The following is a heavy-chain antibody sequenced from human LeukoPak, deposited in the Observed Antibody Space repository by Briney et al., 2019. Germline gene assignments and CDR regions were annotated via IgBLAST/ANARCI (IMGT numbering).Heavy chain of an antibody. CDR1: GGSISSGSYY. V-gene: IGHV4-39*07. J-gene: IGHJ4*02. D-gene: IGHD5-18*01. CDR3: ARGIQLWSLDY. CDR2: INHSGST. Sequence: PSETLSLTCTVSGGSISSGSYYWDWIRQPPGKGLEWIGEINHSGSTNYNPSLKSRVTISVDTSKNQFSLKLSSVTAADTAVYYCARGIQLWSLDYWGQGTLVTVSS.